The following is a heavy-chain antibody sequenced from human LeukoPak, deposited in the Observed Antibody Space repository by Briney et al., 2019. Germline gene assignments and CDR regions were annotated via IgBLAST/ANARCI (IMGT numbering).Heavy chain of an antibody. D-gene: IGHD5-12*01. CDR3: ARAVVGYEMADY. V-gene: IGHV3-23*01. Sequence: QAGGSLRLSCAASGFTFSNYAMSWVRQAPGKGLEWVSGISGSGGSTYYADSVKGRFTISRDNSKNTLYLEMNSLRAEDTAVYYCARAVVGYEMADYWGQEPLVTVSS. CDR2: ISGSGGST. J-gene: IGHJ4*02. CDR1: GFTFSNYA.